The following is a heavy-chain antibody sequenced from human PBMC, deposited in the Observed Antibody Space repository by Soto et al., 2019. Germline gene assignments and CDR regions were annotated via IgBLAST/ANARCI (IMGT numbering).Heavy chain of an antibody. D-gene: IGHD6-19*01. CDR3: ARGGPYSSGWYGYEY. J-gene: IGHJ4*02. CDR2: IIPILGIA. Sequence: SVKVSCKASGGTFSSYTISWVRQAPGQGLEWMGRIIPILGIANYAQKFQGRVTITADKSTSTAYMELSSLRSEDTAVYYCARGGPYSSGWYGYEYWGQGTLVTVSS. V-gene: IGHV1-69*02. CDR1: GGTFSSYT.